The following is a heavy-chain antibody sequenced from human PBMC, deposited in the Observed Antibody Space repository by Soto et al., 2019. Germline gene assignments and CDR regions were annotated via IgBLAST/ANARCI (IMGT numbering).Heavy chain of an antibody. V-gene: IGHV3-74*01. CDR1: GFTFSSDW. Sequence: PGGSLRLSCAAPGFTFSSDWMHWFRQAPGKGLVWVSRINSDGSSTTYADSVKGRFTISRDNAKNTLYLQMNSLRAEDTAVYYCVRGEGGWETCWGQGTLVTVSS. J-gene: IGHJ4*02. D-gene: IGHD6-19*01. CDR2: INSDGSST. CDR3: VRGEGGWETC.